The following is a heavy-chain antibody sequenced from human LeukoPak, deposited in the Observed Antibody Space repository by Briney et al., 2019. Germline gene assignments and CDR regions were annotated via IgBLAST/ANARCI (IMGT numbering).Heavy chain of an antibody. CDR1: GASFSGYY. Sequence: SETLSLTCTVYGASFSGYYWSWIRQSPGKGLEWIGDVTHTGTTNYNPSLNSRVTVSVDTSKNQFSLKLRSVTAADTAVYYCARGVSYGGNSVHYFYYMDVWGKGTTVTVSS. CDR3: ARGVSYGGNSVHYFYYMDV. V-gene: IGHV4-34*01. J-gene: IGHJ6*03. CDR2: VTHTGTT. D-gene: IGHD4-23*01.